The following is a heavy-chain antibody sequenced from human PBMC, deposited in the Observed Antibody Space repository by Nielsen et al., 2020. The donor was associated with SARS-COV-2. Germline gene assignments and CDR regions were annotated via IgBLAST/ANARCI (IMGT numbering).Heavy chain of an antibody. Sequence: SVKVSCKASGGPFSSYSISWVRQAPGQGLEWMGGVIPIFGSARLSQKFQGRVTFTADESTSTAYMELSSLTSEDTAVYYCAKGSCTSPNCFDDYYYSYYMDVWGKGTTVTVSS. V-gene: IGHV1-69*13. CDR2: VIPIFGSA. CDR1: GGPFSSYS. D-gene: IGHD2-2*01. J-gene: IGHJ6*03. CDR3: AKGSCTSPNCFDDYYYSYYMDV.